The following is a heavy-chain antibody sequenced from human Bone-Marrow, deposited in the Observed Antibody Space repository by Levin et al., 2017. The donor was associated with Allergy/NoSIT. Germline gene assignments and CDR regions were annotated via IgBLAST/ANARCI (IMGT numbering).Heavy chain of an antibody. CDR1: GGSISNYY. V-gene: IGHV4-59*01. Sequence: SETLSLTCTVSGGSISNYYWTWIRQPPGKGLEWIGSISNSGNTNYNSSLNSRVTISVDTSANQFSLRLTSVVDADTAVDDCARGGGDGECRYACSFDYWGQGTPVTVSS. CDR2: ISNSGNT. D-gene: IGHD2-8*01. J-gene: IGHJ4*02. CDR3: ARGGGDGECRYACSFDY.